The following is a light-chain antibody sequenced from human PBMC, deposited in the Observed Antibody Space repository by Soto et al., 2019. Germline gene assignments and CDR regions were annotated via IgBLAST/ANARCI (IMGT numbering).Light chain of an antibody. CDR3: QQSHITTLFT. J-gene: IGKJ2*01. Sequence: DIQMTQSPSSLSASIGDRVTITCRASQNINSHLNWYQQKPGKAPKVVIYPASGLQSGVPSRFSGSGSGTDFTLTISSLEPEDFATYYCQQSHITTLFTFGKGTKLEIK. CDR1: QNINSH. CDR2: PAS. V-gene: IGKV1-39*01.